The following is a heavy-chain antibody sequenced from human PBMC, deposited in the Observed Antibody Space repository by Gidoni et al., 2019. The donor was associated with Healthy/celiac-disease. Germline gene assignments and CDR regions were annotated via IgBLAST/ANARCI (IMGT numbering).Heavy chain of an antibody. CDR3: ARDRRIAARRNPNNWFDP. D-gene: IGHD6-6*01. CDR2: ISSSSSTI. V-gene: IGHV3-48*01. J-gene: IGHJ5*02. Sequence: EVQLVESGGGLVQPGGSLRLSCAASGFTFRSYSMNWVRQAPGKGLEWVSYISSSSSTIYYADSVKGRFTISRDNAKNSLYLQMNSLRAEDTAVYYCARDRRIAARRNPNNWFDPWGQGTLVTVSS. CDR1: GFTFRSYS.